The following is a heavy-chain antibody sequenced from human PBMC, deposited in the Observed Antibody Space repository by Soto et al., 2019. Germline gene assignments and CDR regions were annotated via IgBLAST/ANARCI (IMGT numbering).Heavy chain of an antibody. CDR2: IKSKTDGGTT. CDR1: GFTFSNAW. J-gene: IGHJ6*02. D-gene: IGHD6-13*01. CDR3: TTEWVGSSSWLDKYYYYYGMDV. V-gene: IGHV3-15*07. Sequence: GGSLRLSCAASGFTFSNAWMNWVRQAPGKGLEWVGRIKSKTDGGTTDYAAPVKGRFTISRDDSKNTLYLQMNSLKTEDTAVYYCTTEWVGSSSWLDKYYYYYGMDVWGQGTTVTVS.